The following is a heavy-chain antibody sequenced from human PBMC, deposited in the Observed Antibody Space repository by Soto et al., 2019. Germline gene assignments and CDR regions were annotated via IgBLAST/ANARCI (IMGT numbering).Heavy chain of an antibody. CDR3: AREILSPDFYFHGMDV. CDR1: GYTFTSYG. CDR2: ISAKQGNT. V-gene: IGHV1-18*04. Sequence: QGQLVQSGAEVKKPGASVKVSCKASGYTFTSYGISWVRQAPGQGLEWMGWISAKQGNTKYAQKFQGRVTMTTDPSTSTAYMELRSLRSDDTAVYYCAREILSPDFYFHGMDVWGQGTTVTVSS. D-gene: IGHD2-15*01. J-gene: IGHJ6*02.